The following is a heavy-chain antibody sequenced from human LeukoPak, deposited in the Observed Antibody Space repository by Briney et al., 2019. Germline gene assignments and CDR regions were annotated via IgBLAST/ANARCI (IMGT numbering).Heavy chain of an antibody. D-gene: IGHD1-7*01. CDR3: VTYNWNYRAFNF. J-gene: IGHJ4*02. V-gene: IGHV3-48*04. CDR2: ISSSSNTV. CDR1: GFPLSAYS. Sequence: GGSLRLSCAASGFPLSAYSINWVRQAPGTGLEWVSYISSSSNTVEYADSVKGRFTISRGNAKNSLYLQMNSLRAEDTAVYYCVTYNWNYRAFNFWGQGTLVTVTS.